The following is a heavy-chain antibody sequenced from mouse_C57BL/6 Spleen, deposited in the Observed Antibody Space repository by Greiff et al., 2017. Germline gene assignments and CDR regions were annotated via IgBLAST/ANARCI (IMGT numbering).Heavy chain of an antibody. J-gene: IGHJ2*01. CDR1: GYAFSSSW. CDR3: ARGIYYDYADY. V-gene: IGHV1-82*01. Sequence: VKLMESGPELVKPGASVKISCKASGYAFSSSWMNWVKQRPGKGLEWIGRIYPGDGDTNYNGKFKGKATLTADKSSSTAYMQLSSLTSEDSAVYFCARGIYYDYADYWGQGTTLTVSS. CDR2: IYPGDGDT. D-gene: IGHD2-4*01.